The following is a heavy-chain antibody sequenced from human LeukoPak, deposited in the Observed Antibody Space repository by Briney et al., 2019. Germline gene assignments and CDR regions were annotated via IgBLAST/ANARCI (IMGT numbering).Heavy chain of an antibody. CDR3: AREAFGVGLDY. V-gene: IGHV4-61*01. CDR2: IYYSGST. J-gene: IGHJ4*02. CDR1: GGSVSSGSYY. D-gene: IGHD2-8*01. Sequence: PSETLSLTCTVSGGSVSSGSYYWSWIRQPPGKGLEWIGYIYYSGSTNHNPSLKSRVTISVDTSKNQFSLKLSSVTAADTAVYYCAREAFGVGLDYWGQGTLVTVSS.